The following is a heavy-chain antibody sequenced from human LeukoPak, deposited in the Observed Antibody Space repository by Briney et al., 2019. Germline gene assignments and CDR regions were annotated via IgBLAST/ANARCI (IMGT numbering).Heavy chain of an antibody. J-gene: IGHJ6*03. Sequence: PSETLSLTCTVSGGSISSSSYYWGWIRQPPGKGLEWIGSIYYSGSTYYNPSLKSRVTISVDTSKNQFSLKLSSVTAADTAVYYCARDTTTNYMDVWGKGTTVTVSS. V-gene: IGHV4-39*07. CDR1: GGSISSSSYY. CDR3: ARDTTTNYMDV. CDR2: IYYSGST. D-gene: IGHD5-12*01.